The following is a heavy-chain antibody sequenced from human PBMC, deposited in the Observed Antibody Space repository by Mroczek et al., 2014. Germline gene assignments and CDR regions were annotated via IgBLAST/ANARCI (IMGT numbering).Heavy chain of an antibody. CDR1: GFTFSDYY. J-gene: IGHJ4*02. CDR3: ARKRKGQQFAQFALDY. CDR2: ISSSGSTI. V-gene: IGHV3-11*01. D-gene: IGHD6-6*01. Sequence: VQLVETGGGLVKPGGSLRLSCAASGFTFSDYYMSWIRQAPGKGLEWVSYISSSGSTIYYADSVKGRFTISRDNVKNSLYLQMNSLRADDTAVYYCARKRKGQQFAQFALDYWGQGALVTVST.